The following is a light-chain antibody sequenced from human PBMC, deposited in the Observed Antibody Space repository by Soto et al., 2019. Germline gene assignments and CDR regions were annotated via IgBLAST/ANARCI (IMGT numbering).Light chain of an antibody. J-gene: IGKJ4*01. CDR2: AAS. V-gene: IGKV1-9*01. CDR3: QLFQSFPIT. Sequence: DIQLTQSPSFLSASVGDRVTITCRASQGINNHLAWYQQNPGTVPKLLIYAASTLQSGVPSRFSGSGSGTEFTLTISSLQPEDFATYYCQLFQSFPITFGGGTRVEI. CDR1: QGINNH.